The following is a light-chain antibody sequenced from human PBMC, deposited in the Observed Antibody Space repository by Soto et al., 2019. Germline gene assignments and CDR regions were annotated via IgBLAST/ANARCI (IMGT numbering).Light chain of an antibody. J-gene: IGKJ5*01. CDR2: STS. CDR3: EQGSNIPFT. CDR1: QTISKY. Sequence: DIQLTQSPSSLSASVGDRVSITCRASQTISKYFNWFQQKPGEAPKLHIYSTSTLHSGVPSRFSGSGSGTDFTLTITNLQPEDFATYYCEQGSNIPFTFGQGTRLDI. V-gene: IGKV1-39*01.